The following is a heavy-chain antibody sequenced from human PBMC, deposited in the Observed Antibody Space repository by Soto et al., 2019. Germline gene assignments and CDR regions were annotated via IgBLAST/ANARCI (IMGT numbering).Heavy chain of an antibody. V-gene: IGHV3-7*01. CDR3: ARVVGSERDGYSYGYVGYYYYYMDV. D-gene: IGHD5-18*01. Sequence: GGSLRLSCAASGFTFSSYWMSWVRQAPGKGLEWVANIKQDGSEKYYVDSVKGRFTISRDNAKNSLYLQMNSLRAEDTAVYYCARVVGSERDGYSYGYVGYYYYYMDVWGKGTTVTVSS. CDR2: IKQDGSEK. CDR1: GFTFSSYW. J-gene: IGHJ6*03.